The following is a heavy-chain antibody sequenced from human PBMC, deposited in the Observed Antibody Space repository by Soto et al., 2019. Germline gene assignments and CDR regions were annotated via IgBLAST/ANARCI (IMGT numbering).Heavy chain of an antibody. CDR3: ARVPLLGSGSYYYYYYCGMDV. CDR2: MYHSGST. Sequence: SETLSLTCAVSGGSISSGGYSWSWIRQPPGKGLERIGYMYHSGSTYYNPSLKSRVTISIDRSKNQFSLKLSSVTAADTAVYYCARVPLLGSGSYYYYYYCGMDVWGQGTTVTFA. V-gene: IGHV4-30-2*01. D-gene: IGHD3-10*01. CDR1: GGSISSGGYS. J-gene: IGHJ6*02.